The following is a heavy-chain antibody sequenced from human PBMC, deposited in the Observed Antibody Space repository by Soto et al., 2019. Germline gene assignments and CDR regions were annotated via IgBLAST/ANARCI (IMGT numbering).Heavy chain of an antibody. CDR3: TQTLY. CDR2: IKSKNDGETT. J-gene: IGHJ4*02. V-gene: IGHV3-15*01. CDR1: EFTLSNAW. Sequence: GGSLRLSCAASEFTLSNAWMNWVRQAPGKGLEWVGHIKSKNDGETTDYAAPVKGRFTISRDDSKNTLYLQMNSLTTEDTAVYFCTQTLYWGRGTLVTVSS.